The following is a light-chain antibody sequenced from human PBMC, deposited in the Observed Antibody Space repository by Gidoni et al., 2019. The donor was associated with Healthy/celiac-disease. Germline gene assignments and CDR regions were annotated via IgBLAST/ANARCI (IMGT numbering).Light chain of an antibody. CDR3: QQSSNWPLT. Sequence: IVLTQSPATLSLSPWERATLSCRASQSVSSYLAWYQQKPGQAPRLLIYDASNRATGIPARFSGSGSGTDFTLTISSLEPEDFAVYYCQQSSNWPLTFGQGTRLEIK. CDR2: DAS. V-gene: IGKV3-11*01. CDR1: QSVSSY. J-gene: IGKJ5*01.